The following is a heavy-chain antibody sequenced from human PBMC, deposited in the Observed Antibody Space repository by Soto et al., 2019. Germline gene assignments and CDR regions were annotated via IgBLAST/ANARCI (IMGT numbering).Heavy chain of an antibody. V-gene: IGHV3-23*01. CDR2: VSSTGTSP. CDR1: GFTFSNYA. Sequence: GALRLSCSASGFTFSNYAMSWVRQSPGKGLEWVSGVSSTGTSPYYAGSVQGRFTISRDNSKNMFYLQMKSLRAEDTAIYYCAKARPSGGYYYVEAFDVWGQGTMVTVSS. CDR3: AKARPSGGYYYVEAFDV. J-gene: IGHJ3*01. D-gene: IGHD3-22*01.